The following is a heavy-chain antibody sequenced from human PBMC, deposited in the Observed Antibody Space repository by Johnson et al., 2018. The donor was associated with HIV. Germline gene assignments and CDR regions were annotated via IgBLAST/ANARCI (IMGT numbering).Heavy chain of an antibody. CDR1: GFTFSGYG. Sequence: QVQLVESGGGVVQPGKSLRLSCAASGFTFSGYGMHWVRQAPAKGLEWVAVIPYDANNKYYTDSVKGRFTISRDNSKNTLFLLMSSLRADDTAVYYCARVRRSGWFDNDAFDIWGQGTMVTVSS. D-gene: IGHD6-19*01. J-gene: IGHJ3*02. V-gene: IGHV3-30*03. CDR2: IPYDANNK. CDR3: ARVRRSGWFDNDAFDI.